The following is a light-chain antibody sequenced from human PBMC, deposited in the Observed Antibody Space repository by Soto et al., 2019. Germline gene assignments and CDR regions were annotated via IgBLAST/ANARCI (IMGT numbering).Light chain of an antibody. V-gene: IGLV2-14*01. CDR3: SSYTSSATYV. CDR2: DVS. J-gene: IGLJ1*01. CDR1: SSDVGGYEF. Sequence: QSVLTQPASVSGSPGQSITISCTGTSSDVGGYEFVSWYQQHPDNAPKLIIYDVSDRPSGESSRFSGSKSANTASLTISGLKAEDEADYYCSSYTSSATYVSGPGTKVTAL.